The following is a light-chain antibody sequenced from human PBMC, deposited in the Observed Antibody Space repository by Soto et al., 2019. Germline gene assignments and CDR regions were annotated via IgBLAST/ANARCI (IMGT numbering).Light chain of an antibody. Sequence: DIQMTQSPSSLSASVGDRVTITCRASQVIRSYLGWYQQKPGKAPKRLIYAASGLQSGVPSRFSGSGSGTEFTLTISSLQPEDFATYYCLQHNSLPYTFGQGTRLEIK. V-gene: IGKV1-17*01. J-gene: IGKJ2*01. CDR2: AAS. CDR1: QVIRSY. CDR3: LQHNSLPYT.